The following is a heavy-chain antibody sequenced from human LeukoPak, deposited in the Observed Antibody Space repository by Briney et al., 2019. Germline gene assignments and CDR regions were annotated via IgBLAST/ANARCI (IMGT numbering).Heavy chain of an antibody. CDR2: FDPEDGET. Sequence: ASVKVSCKVSDYTLTELSMHWVRQAPGKGLEWMGGFDPEDGETIYAQKFQGRVTMTEDTSTGTAYMELSSLRSDDTAVYYCARGGAPILWFGESYMDVWGKGTTVTVSS. CDR3: ARGGAPILWFGESYMDV. CDR1: DYTLTELS. J-gene: IGHJ6*03. V-gene: IGHV1-24*01. D-gene: IGHD3-10*01.